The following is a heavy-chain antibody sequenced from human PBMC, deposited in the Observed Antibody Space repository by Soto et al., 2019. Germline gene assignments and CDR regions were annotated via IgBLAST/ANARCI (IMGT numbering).Heavy chain of an antibody. CDR1: GLPCISCA. Sequence: VGSHRHSCTASGLPCISCAMGWVRQATGKGLEWVSDIIDSGGSTYYADSVKGRFTISRDNSKSTLYLQMNSLRAEDTALYYCAKGRSYYYYYGVDVWGQGTTVTVSS. V-gene: IGHV3-23*01. CDR2: IIDSGGST. J-gene: IGHJ6*02. CDR3: AKGRSYYYYYGVDV.